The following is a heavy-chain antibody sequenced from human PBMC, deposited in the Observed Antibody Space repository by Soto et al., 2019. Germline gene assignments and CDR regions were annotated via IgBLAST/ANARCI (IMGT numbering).Heavy chain of an antibody. CDR2: IYSGGST. CDR3: AKELGYYYYYYYGMDV. J-gene: IGHJ6*02. CDR1: GFSVSSND. Sequence: GGSLRLSCTASGFSVSSNDMSWVRQAPGKGLEWVSIIYSGGSTYYTDSIKGRFTISRDNSKNTLYLQMNSLRAEDTAVYYCAKELGYYYYYYYGMDVWGQGTRVTVSS. D-gene: IGHD3-22*01. V-gene: IGHV3-53*05.